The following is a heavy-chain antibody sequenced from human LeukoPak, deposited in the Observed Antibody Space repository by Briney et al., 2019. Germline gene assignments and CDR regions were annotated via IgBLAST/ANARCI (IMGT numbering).Heavy chain of an antibody. Sequence: GGSLRLSCTASGFTFKDYGMHWVRQGPGKGLQWVSLISGDGGSTFYADSVRGRFTISRDNSKNSLYLQMSGLRTEDTAIYYCAKDSATITGSYSYNWFDSWGQGNLVTVSS. CDR1: GFTFKDYG. V-gene: IGHV3-43*02. CDR2: ISGDGGST. D-gene: IGHD5-12*01. J-gene: IGHJ5*01. CDR3: AKDSATITGSYSYNWFDS.